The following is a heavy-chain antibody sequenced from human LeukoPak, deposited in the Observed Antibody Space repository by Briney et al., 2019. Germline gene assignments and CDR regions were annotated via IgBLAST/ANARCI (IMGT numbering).Heavy chain of an antibody. V-gene: IGHV3-7*01. CDR1: GFTFSSYW. CDR2: IKQDGSEK. D-gene: IGHD3-9*01. CDR3: ARDLYDIFWRRSFDY. J-gene: IGHJ4*02. Sequence: GGSLRLSCAASGFTFSSYWMSRVRQAPGKGLEWVANIKQDGSEKYYVDSVKGRFTISRDNAKNSLYLQMNSLRAEDTAVYYCARDLYDIFWRRSFDYWGQGTLVTVSS.